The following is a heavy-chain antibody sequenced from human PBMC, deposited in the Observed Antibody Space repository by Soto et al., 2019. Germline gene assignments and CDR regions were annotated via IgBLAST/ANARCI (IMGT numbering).Heavy chain of an antibody. V-gene: IGHV1-18*01. D-gene: IGHD3-22*01. Sequence: QVQLVQSGTEVKKPGASVQVSCKASGYTFTSYGISWVRQAPGQGLEWMGWISPYDDNTNYAQNLQGRVTMTTDTSTRTAYMELRSLRSDDTAVYYCARGGYYDSSGSRNYHYYGMDAWGQGTTVTVS. CDR3: ARGGYYDSSGSRNYHYYGMDA. CDR2: ISPYDDNT. CDR1: GYTFTSYG. J-gene: IGHJ6*02.